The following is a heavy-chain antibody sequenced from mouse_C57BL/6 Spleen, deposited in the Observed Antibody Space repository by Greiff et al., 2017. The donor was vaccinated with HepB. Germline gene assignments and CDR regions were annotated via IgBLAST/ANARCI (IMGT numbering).Heavy chain of an antibody. CDR3: ARNRDYYGSSYYFDY. D-gene: IGHD1-1*01. CDR1: GFSLTSYG. CDR2: LWSGGST. V-gene: IGHV2-2*01. J-gene: IGHJ2*01. Sequence: VQLQESGPGLVQPSQSLSITCTVSGFSLTSYGVHWVRQSPGKGLEWLGVLWSGGSTDYNAAFIYSLSISKDNSKSQVFFKMNSLHADDTAIYYCARNRDYYGSSYYFDYWGQGTTLTVSS.